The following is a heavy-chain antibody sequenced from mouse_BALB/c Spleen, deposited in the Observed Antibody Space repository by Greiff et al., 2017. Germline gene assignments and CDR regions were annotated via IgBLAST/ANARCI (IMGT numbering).Heavy chain of an antibody. D-gene: IGHD2-3*01. CDR2: ILPGSGST. J-gene: IGHJ4*01. CDR1: GYTFSSYW. Sequence: QVQLQQSGAELMKPGASVKISCKATGYTFSSYWIEWVKQRPGHGLEWIGEILPGSGSTNYNEKFKGKATFTADTSSNTAYMQLSSLTSEDSAVYYCARRIYDGYYDYWGQGTSVTVSS. CDR3: ARRIYDGYYDY. V-gene: IGHV1-9*01.